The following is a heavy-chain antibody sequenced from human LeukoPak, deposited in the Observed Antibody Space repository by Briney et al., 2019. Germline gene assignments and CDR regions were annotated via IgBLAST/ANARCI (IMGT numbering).Heavy chain of an antibody. CDR3: ARVRAGDTRDFDY. CDR2: INPNSGGT. Sequence: GASVKVSCKASGYTFNDYHMHWVRQAPGEGLEWMGWINPNSGGTDYAQKFQGRVTMTRDTSISTASVELSSLRSDDTAVYYCARVRAGDTRDFDYWGQGTLVTVSS. CDR1: GYTFNDYH. V-gene: IGHV1-2*02. J-gene: IGHJ4*02. D-gene: IGHD1-26*01.